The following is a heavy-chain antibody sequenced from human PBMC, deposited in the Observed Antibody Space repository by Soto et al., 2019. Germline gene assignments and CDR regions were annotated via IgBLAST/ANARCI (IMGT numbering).Heavy chain of an antibody. CDR1: GYTFTGYY. J-gene: IGHJ6*02. V-gene: IGHV1-2*04. D-gene: IGHD3-9*01. CDR3: ARTYYDILTGYSGDGMDV. Sequence: ASVKVSFKASGYTFTGYYMHWGRKAPGQRVEWMGWINPNSGGTNYAQKFQGWVTMTRDTSISTAYMELSRLRSDDTAVYYCARTYYDILTGYSGDGMDVWGQGTTVTVSS. CDR2: INPNSGGT.